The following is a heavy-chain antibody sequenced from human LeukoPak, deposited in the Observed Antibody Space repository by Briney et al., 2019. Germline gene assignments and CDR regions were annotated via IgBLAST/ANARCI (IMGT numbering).Heavy chain of an antibody. CDR1: GFTFSSYS. CDR3: ARGGTTFEH. D-gene: IGHD1-1*01. Sequence: GGSLRLSCAASGFTFSSYSMNWVRQAPGKGLEWVSYISSSSRIIYYADSVKGRFTISRDNAKNSLHLQMNSLRAEDTAVYYCARGGTTFEHWGQGTLVTVSS. CDR2: ISSSSRII. J-gene: IGHJ4*02. V-gene: IGHV3-48*04.